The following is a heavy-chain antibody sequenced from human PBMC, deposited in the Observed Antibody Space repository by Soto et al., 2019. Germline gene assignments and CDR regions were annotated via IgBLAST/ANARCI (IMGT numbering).Heavy chain of an antibody. Sequence: GGSLRLSCAASGFTFSSYDMHWVRQATGKGLEWVSAIGTAGDTYYPGSVKGRFTISRENAKNSLYLQMNSLRAGDTAVYYCAREYYDFWSGYYGGYYYMDVWGKGTTVTVSS. D-gene: IGHD3-3*01. J-gene: IGHJ6*03. CDR3: AREYYDFWSGYYGGYYYMDV. V-gene: IGHV3-13*01. CDR1: GFTFSSYD. CDR2: IGTAGDT.